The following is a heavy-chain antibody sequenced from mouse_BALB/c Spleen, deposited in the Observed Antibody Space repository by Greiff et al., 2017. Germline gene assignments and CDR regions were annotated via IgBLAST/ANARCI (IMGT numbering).Heavy chain of an antibody. Sequence: QVQLKQSGPGLVAPSQSLSITCTVSGFSLTSYGVHWVRQPPGKGLEWLGVIWAGGSTNYNSALMSRLSISKDNSKSQVFLKMNSLQTDDTAMYYCARDHELGPDYWGQGTTLTVSS. J-gene: IGHJ2*01. D-gene: IGHD3-1*01. V-gene: IGHV2-9*02. CDR2: IWAGGST. CDR1: GFSLTSYG. CDR3: ARDHELGPDY.